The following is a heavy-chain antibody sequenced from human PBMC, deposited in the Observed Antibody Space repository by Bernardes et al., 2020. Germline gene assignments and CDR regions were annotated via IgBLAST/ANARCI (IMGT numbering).Heavy chain of an antibody. CDR1: GFTFSSYG. V-gene: IGHV3-33*01. CDR3: AREVRVYAQYYGMDV. D-gene: IGHD2-8*01. CDR2: IWYDGSNK. Sequence: GSLRLSCAASGFTFSSYGMHWVRQAPGKGLEWVAVIWYDGSNKYYADSVKGRFTISRDNSKNTLYLQMNSLRAEDTAVYYCAREVRVYAQYYGMDVWGKGTTVTVSS. J-gene: IGHJ6*04.